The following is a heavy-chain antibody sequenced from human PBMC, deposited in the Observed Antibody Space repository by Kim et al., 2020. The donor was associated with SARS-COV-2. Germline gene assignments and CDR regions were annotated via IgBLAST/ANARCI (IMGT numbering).Heavy chain of an antibody. Sequence: SETLSLTCNVSGGSISSGGYYWSWIRQHPGKDLEWIGYIYYSGSAYYSPSLKSRAAISVDTSENQFSLKLTSVTAADTAVYYCARAAGDSMGYYPNFYY. CDR2: IYYSGSA. V-gene: IGHV4-31*03. CDR1: GGSISSGGYY. D-gene: IGHD3-22*01. J-gene: IGHJ4*01. CDR3: ARAAGDSMGYYPNFYY.